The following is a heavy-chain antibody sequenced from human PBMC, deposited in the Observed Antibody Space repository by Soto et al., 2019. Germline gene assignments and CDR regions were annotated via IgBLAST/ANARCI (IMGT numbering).Heavy chain of an antibody. CDR2: IYYSGTT. J-gene: IGHJ4*02. D-gene: IGHD3-22*01. CDR1: GGSISSSSYY. V-gene: IGHV4-39*02. CDR3: ARELYYYDSSGHTTHFAS. Sequence: SETLSLTCTVSGGSISSSSYYWGWIRQPPGKGLEWIGTIYYSGTTYYNPSLKSRVTISVDTSKNKFSLKLTSVTAADTAVYYCARELYYYDSSGHTTHFASWGQGTLVTVSS.